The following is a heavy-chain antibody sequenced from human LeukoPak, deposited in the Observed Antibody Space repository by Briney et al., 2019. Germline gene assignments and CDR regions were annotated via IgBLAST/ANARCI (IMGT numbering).Heavy chain of an antibody. CDR1: GFTFSSYG. J-gene: IGHJ3*02. CDR3: ARDQERGYSYVRGAFDI. CDR2: IWYDGSNK. V-gene: IGHV3-33*01. Sequence: PGGSLRLSCAASGFTFSSYGMHWVRQAPGKGLEWVAVIWYDGSNKYYADSVKGRFTISRDNSKNTLYLQMNSLRAEDTAVYYCARDQERGYSYVRGAFDIWGQGTMVTVSS. D-gene: IGHD5-18*01.